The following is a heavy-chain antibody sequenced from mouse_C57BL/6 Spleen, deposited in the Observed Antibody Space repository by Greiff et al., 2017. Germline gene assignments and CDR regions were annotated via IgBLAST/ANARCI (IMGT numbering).Heavy chain of an antibody. V-gene: IGHV1-22*01. Sequence: EVKLVESGPELVKPGASVKMSCKASGYTFTDYNMHWVKQSHGKSLEWIGYINPNNGGTSYNQKFKGKATLTVNKSSSTAYMELRSLTSEDSAVYYCARGGNPYAMDYWGQGTSVTVSS. CDR3: ARGGNPYAMDY. CDR2: INPNNGGT. J-gene: IGHJ4*01. CDR1: GYTFTDYN.